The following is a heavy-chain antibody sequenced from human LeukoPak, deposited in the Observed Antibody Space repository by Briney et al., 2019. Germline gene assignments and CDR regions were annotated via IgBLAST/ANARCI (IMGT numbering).Heavy chain of an antibody. J-gene: IGHJ4*02. CDR1: GGSITSSSYY. Sequence: SETLSLTCTVSGGSITSSSYYWGWIRQPPGKGLEWIGSIYYSGSTYYNPSLKSRVTISVDTSKNQFSLKLSSVTAADTAVYYCARHEVTVVSDYWGQGTLVTVSS. CDR2: IYYSGST. V-gene: IGHV4-39*01. CDR3: ARHEVTVVSDY. D-gene: IGHD4-23*01.